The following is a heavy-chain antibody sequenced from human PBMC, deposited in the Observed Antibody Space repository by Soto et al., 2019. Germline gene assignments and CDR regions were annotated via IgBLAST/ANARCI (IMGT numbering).Heavy chain of an antibody. CDR3: ARETDCSSTRCYPMGIDV. Sequence: SVKVSCKASGGTFSSYAISWVRQAPGQGLEWMGGIIPIFGTANYAQKFQGRVTITADESTSTAYMELSSLRSEDTAVYYCARETDCSSTRCYPMGIDVWGQGTSVTFSS. D-gene: IGHD2-2*01. CDR2: IIPIFGTA. J-gene: IGHJ6*02. V-gene: IGHV1-69*13. CDR1: GGTFSSYA.